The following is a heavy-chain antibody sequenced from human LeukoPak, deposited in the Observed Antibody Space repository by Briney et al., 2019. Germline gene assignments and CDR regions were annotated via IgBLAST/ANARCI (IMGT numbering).Heavy chain of an antibody. CDR2: IIPIFGTA. Sequence: SVKVSCKASGGTFSSYAISWVRQARGQGLEWMGGIIPIFGTANYAQKFQGRVTITTDESTSIAYMELSSLRSEDTAVYYCARESYYGSGKFDYWGQGTLVTVSS. CDR3: ARESYYGSGKFDY. CDR1: GGTFSSYA. D-gene: IGHD3-10*01. V-gene: IGHV1-69*05. J-gene: IGHJ4*02.